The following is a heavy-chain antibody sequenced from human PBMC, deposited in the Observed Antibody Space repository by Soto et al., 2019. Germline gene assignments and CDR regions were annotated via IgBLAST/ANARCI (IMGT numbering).Heavy chain of an antibody. V-gene: IGHV1-18*01. J-gene: IGHJ6*04. CDR3: VRDASPTITAAGVSRRDV. CDR2: ISAHSGNR. D-gene: IGHD6-19*01. Sequence: QVQLVQSGAEVKKPGASVKVSCKTSGYNLILYGVTWVRQAPGQGLEWMGWISAHSGNRKFAEKFQDRVTITADGATHPVYMEQGSPRSEDTAVYYFVRDASPTITAAGVSRRDVWGKGTSVTVSA. CDR1: GYNLILYG.